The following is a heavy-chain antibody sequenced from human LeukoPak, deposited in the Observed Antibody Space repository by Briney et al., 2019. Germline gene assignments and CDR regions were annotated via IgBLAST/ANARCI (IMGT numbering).Heavy chain of an antibody. CDR2: IHYSEGT. D-gene: IGHD3-22*01. CDR3: ARQYYYYSIDS. CDR1: GASISSYY. V-gene: IGHV4-59*08. Sequence: SETLSLTCTVSGASISSYYWSWIRQPPGKGVEWIGYIHYSEGTRYNPSLKSRVTISVDTTKDQFSLKLSSVTAADTAVYYSARQYYYYSIDSWGQGTLVTVSS. J-gene: IGHJ4*02.